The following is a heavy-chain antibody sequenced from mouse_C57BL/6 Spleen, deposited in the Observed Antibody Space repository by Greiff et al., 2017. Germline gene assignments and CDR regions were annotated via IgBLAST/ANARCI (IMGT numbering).Heavy chain of an antibody. CDR2: IDPSDSYT. D-gene: IGHD1-1*01. V-gene: IGHV1-50*01. J-gene: IGHJ2*01. Sequence: QVQLQQPGAELVKPGASVKLSCKASGYTFTSYWMQWVKQRPGQGLEWIGEIDPSDSYTNYNQKFKGKATLTVDTSSRTAYMQLSSLTSEDSAVYYCARKEGYYGSSYEGCFDYWGQGTTLTVSS. CDR3: ARKEGYYGSSYEGCFDY. CDR1: GYTFTSYW.